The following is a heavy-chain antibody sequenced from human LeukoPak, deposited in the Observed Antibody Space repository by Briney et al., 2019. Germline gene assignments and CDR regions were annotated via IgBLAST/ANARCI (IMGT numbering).Heavy chain of an antibody. V-gene: IGHV4-30-4*08. CDR2: IYYSGST. Sequence: SQTLSLTCTVSGGSISSGDYYWSWIRQPPGKGLEWIGYIYYSGSTYYNPSLKSRVTISVDTSKNQFSLKLSSVTAADTAVYYCAREMAVVPAAIAVSDDYWGQGTLVTVSP. CDR1: GGSISSGDYY. J-gene: IGHJ4*02. CDR3: AREMAVVPAAIAVSDDY. D-gene: IGHD2-2*02.